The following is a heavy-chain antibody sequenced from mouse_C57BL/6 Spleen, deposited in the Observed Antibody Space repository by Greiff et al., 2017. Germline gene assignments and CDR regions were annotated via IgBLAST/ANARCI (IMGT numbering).Heavy chain of an antibody. V-gene: IGHV5-4*03. D-gene: IGHD1-1*01. Sequence: EVKLMESGGGLVKPGGSLKLSCAASGFTFSSYAMSWVRQTPEKRLEWVATISAGGSYTYYPDNVKGRFTISRDNAKNNLYLQMSHLKSEDTAMYYCARGLLRLYFDYWGQGTTLTVSS. CDR3: ARGLLRLYFDY. J-gene: IGHJ2*01. CDR1: GFTFSSYA. CDR2: ISAGGSYT.